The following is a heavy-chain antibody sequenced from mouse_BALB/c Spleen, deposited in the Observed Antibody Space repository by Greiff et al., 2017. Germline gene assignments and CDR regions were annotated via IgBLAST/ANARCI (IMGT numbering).Heavy chain of an antibody. CDR1: GYTFNSYW. J-gene: IGHJ1*01. D-gene: IGHD1-1*01. V-gene: IGHV1S22*01. Sequence: LQQPGSELVRPGASVKLSCKASGYTFNSYWMHWVKQRHGQGLEWIGNIYPGSGSTNYDEKFKSKGTLTVDTSSSTAYMHLSSLTSEDSAVYYCTSEGYGSPWYFDVWGAGTTVTVSS. CDR3: TSEGYGSPWYFDV. CDR2: IYPGSGST.